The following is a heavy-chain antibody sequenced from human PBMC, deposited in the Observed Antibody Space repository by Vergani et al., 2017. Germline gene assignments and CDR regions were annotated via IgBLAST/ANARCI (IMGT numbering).Heavy chain of an antibody. V-gene: IGHV1-69*02. Sequence: QVQLVQSGAEVKKPGSSVKVSCKASGGTFSSYTISWVRQAPGQGLEWMGRIIPILGIANYAQKFQGRVTITADKSTSSAYMELSSLRSEDTAVYYCARAGAYDSSGYYYGAFDIWGQGPMVTVSS. CDR2: IIPILGIA. CDR3: ARAGAYDSSGYYYGAFDI. D-gene: IGHD3-22*01. J-gene: IGHJ3*02. CDR1: GGTFSSYT.